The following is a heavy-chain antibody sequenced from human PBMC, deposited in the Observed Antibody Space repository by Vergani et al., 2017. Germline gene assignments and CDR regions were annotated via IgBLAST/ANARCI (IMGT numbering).Heavy chain of an antibody. CDR2: ISGHGDRT. V-gene: IGHV3-23*01. CDR1: EFTFSNSA. D-gene: IGHD3-10*01. CDR3: AREQGSGSYYYYYMDV. Sequence: EVHLLESGGGQVEAGGSLRLSCVASEFTFSNSAMSWVRQTSGKGLEWVSAISGHGDRTYYADSVKGRFTISRDNSKNTVYLQMNSLRAEDTAVYYCAREQGSGSYYYYYMDVWGKXP. J-gene: IGHJ6*03.